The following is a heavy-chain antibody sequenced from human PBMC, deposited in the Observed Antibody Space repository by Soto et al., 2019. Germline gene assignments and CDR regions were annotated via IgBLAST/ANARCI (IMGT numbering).Heavy chain of an antibody. V-gene: IGHV1-69*04. Sequence: SVKVSCKASGGTFSSYTISWVRQAPGQGLEWMGRIIPILGIANYAQKFQGRVTITADKSTSTAYMELSSLRSEDTAVYYCARDTSSGWYYFDYWGQGTLVTVSS. D-gene: IGHD6-19*01. CDR2: IIPILGIA. CDR3: ARDTSSGWYYFDY. J-gene: IGHJ4*02. CDR1: GGTFSSYT.